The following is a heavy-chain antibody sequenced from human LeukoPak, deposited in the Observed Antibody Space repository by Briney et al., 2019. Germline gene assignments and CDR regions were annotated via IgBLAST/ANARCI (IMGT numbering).Heavy chain of an antibody. Sequence: SETLSLTCTVSGGSISSSSYYWGWIRQPPGQGLEWIGSIYYSGSTYYNPSLKSRVTISVDTSKNQFSLKLSSVTAADTAVYYCARQGYYVGEFDYWGQGTLVTVSS. V-gene: IGHV4-39*01. D-gene: IGHD3-10*02. J-gene: IGHJ4*02. CDR1: GGSISSSSYY. CDR2: IYYSGST. CDR3: ARQGYYVGEFDY.